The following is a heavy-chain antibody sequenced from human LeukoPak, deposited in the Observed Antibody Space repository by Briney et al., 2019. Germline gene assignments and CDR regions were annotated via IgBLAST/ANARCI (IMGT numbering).Heavy chain of an antibody. CDR1: GFTFSSYA. CDR3: AKFRDCSSTSCSV. J-gene: IGHJ4*02. Sequence: GGSLRLSCAASGFTFSSYAMSWVRQAPGKVLEWVSAISGSGGSTYYADSVKGRFTISRDNSKNTLYLQMNSLRAEDTAVYYCAKFRDCSSTSCSVWGQGTLVTVSS. CDR2: ISGSGGST. V-gene: IGHV3-23*01. D-gene: IGHD2-2*01.